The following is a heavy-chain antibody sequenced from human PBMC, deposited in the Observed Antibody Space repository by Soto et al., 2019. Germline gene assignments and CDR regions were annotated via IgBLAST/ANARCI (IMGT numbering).Heavy chain of an antibody. CDR3: VREVYSAYLDP. D-gene: IGHD5-12*01. Sequence: GGSLRLSCEASGFTFEDYAMHWVRHHPGKGLEWVSGIDWRGDAIGYADSVKGRFTLSRDDAKKSLYLQMKSLTGEDTAVYYCVREVYSAYLDPWGQGTQVTVSS. CDR2: IDWRGDAI. J-gene: IGHJ5*02. CDR1: GFTFEDYA. V-gene: IGHV3-9*01.